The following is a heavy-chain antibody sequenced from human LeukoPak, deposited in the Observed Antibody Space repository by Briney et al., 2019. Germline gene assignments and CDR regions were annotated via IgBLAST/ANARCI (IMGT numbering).Heavy chain of an antibody. CDR3: ASVYNYGMDV. CDR2: LNPSGGST. CDR1: GYTVTSYY. J-gene: IGHJ6*02. V-gene: IGHV1-46*01. Sequence: ASVKVSCKASGYTVTSYYMHWVRQAPGQGLEWMGILNPSGGSTSYAQKFQGRATLTRATSTSTVYMELSSLRSEDTAAYYCASVYNYGMDVWGQGTTVNVSS.